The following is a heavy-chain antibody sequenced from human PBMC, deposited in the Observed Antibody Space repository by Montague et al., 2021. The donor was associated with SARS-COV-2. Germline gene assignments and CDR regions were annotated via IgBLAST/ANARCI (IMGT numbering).Heavy chain of an antibody. CDR2: VDYSGLT. V-gene: IGHV4-39*07. D-gene: IGHD3-10*01. CDR1: GGSISGSNYY. Sequence: SETLSLTCTVSGGSISGSNYYWGWICQPPGKGLEWIGSVDYSGLTFYNPSLESRVTISVDTSKKQFSLKVNSVTAADTAVYYCAKDGEALAWGTFDIWGQGTMVTVSS. J-gene: IGHJ3*02. CDR3: AKDGEALAWGTFDI.